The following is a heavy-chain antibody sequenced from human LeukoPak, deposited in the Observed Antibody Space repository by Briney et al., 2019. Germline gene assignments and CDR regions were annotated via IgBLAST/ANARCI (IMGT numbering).Heavy chain of an antibody. V-gene: IGHV3-30*03. J-gene: IGHJ1*01. D-gene: IGHD2-21*01. CDR1: GFTFSSYG. Sequence: PGGSLRVSCAASGFTFSSYGMHWVRQAPGKGLEWVAVISCDGGNKYYADSVKGRFTISRDNSKNTLYLQMNSLRAEDTAVYYCAGEGAIRFSGTYAEYFQHWGQGTLVTVSS. CDR3: AGEGAIRFSGTYAEYFQH. CDR2: ISCDGGNK.